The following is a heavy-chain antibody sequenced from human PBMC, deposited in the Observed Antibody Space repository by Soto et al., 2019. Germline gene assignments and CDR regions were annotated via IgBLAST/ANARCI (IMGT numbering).Heavy chain of an antibody. Sequence: GGSLRLSCASSGFTFVDYAMHWVRQAPGKGLEWVSGISWNSGSIGYADSVKGRFTISRDNAKNSLYLQMNSLRAEDSALYYCAKDNIVGSRAFDIWGQGTMVTVSS. CDR3: AKDNIVGSRAFDI. CDR1: GFTFVDYA. J-gene: IGHJ3*02. D-gene: IGHD2-15*01. CDR2: ISWNSGSI. V-gene: IGHV3-9*01.